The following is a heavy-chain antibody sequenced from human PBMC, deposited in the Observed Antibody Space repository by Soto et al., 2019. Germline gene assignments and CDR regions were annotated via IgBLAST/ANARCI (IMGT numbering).Heavy chain of an antibody. CDR1: GFTFSSYG. CDR2: IWYDGSNK. D-gene: IGHD3-9*01. CDR3: ASESFNPLGIFDY. Sequence: PGGSLRLSCAASGFTFSSYGMHWVRQAPGKGLEWVAVIWYDGSNKYYADSVKGRFTISRDNSKNTLYLQMNSLRAEDTAVYYCASESFNPLGIFDYWGQGTLGTVSS. V-gene: IGHV3-33*01. J-gene: IGHJ4*02.